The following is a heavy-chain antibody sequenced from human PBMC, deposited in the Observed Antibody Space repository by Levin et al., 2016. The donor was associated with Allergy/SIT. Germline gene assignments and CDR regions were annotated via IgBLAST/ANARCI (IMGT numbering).Heavy chain of an antibody. J-gene: IGHJ4*02. CDR1: GYTFTSYG. D-gene: IGHD6-19*01. Sequence: ASVKVSCKASGYTFTSYGISWVRQAPGQGLEWMGWISAYNGNTNYAQKLQGRVTMTTDTSTSTAYMELRSLRSDDTAVYYCARDYGGIAVAGTGDYWGQGTLVTVSS. CDR2: ISAYNGNT. CDR3: ARDYGGIAVAGTGDY. V-gene: IGHV1-18*01.